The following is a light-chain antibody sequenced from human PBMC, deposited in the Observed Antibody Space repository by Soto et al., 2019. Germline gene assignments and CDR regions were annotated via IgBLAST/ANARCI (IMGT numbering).Light chain of an antibody. CDR3: QQATSFPFT. J-gene: IGKJ3*01. CDR1: QGISDW. Sequence: DIQMTQSPSSVSASVGDRVTITCRASQGISDWLAWYQQKPGKAPKLLIYATSSSQSGVPSRFSGSGSGPDFTLTISSLQPEDFATYYCQQATSFPFTFGPGTKVAIK. V-gene: IGKV1-12*01. CDR2: ATS.